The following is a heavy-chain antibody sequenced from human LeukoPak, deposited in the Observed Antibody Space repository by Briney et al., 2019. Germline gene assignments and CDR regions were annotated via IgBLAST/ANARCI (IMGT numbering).Heavy chain of an antibody. J-gene: IGHJ4*02. D-gene: IGHD2-2*01. Sequence: SETLSLTCAVSGGPMRNYYWSWLRHPPGKGLEWLGYTYDSGSSSYNPSLRSRVSISIDTSKNQFSLNLSSVTAADTAVYYCARGWASSWYYFDFWGQGSLVTVCS. CDR2: TYDSGSS. V-gene: IGHV4-59*01. CDR3: ARGWASSWYYFDF. CDR1: GGPMRNYY.